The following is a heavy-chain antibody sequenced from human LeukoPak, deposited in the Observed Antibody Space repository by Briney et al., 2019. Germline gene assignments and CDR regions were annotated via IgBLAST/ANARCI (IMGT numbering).Heavy chain of an antibody. CDR1: GGSFSGYY. D-gene: IGHD5-18*01. CDR3: ARAWGYGEAFDI. V-gene: IGHV4-34*01. CDR2: INHSGST. J-gene: IGHJ3*02. Sequence: SETLSLTCAVYGGSFSGYYWSWIRQPPGKGLEWIGEINHSGSTNYNPSLKSRVTISVDTSKNQFSLKLSSVTAADTAVYYCARAWGYGEAFDIWGQGTMVTVSS.